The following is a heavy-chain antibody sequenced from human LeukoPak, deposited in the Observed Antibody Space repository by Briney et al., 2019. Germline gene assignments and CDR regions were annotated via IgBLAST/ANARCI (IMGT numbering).Heavy chain of an antibody. Sequence: GGSLRLSCAASGFTFDDYGMSWVRQAPGKGLEWVSGINWSSANIGYADSVKGRFTISRDNAKNSLYLTVNSLRAEDTALYYCARGYCSGGSCREMDVWGKGTTVTVSS. V-gene: IGHV3-20*04. J-gene: IGHJ6*04. D-gene: IGHD2-15*01. CDR2: INWSSANI. CDR1: GFTFDDYG. CDR3: ARGYCSGGSCREMDV.